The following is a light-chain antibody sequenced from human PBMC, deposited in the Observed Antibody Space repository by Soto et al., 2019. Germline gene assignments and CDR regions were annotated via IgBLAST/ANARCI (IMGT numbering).Light chain of an antibody. Sequence: QSVLTQPPSASGTPGQRVTISCSGGSSHIGSNTVNWYQQLPGTAPNLLIYSNNQRPSGVPDRFSVSKSGTSASLAISGLQSEDEADYYCAAWDDSLKAVVFGGGTKLTVL. J-gene: IGLJ2*01. V-gene: IGLV1-44*01. CDR2: SNN. CDR1: SSHIGSNT. CDR3: AAWDDSLKAVV.